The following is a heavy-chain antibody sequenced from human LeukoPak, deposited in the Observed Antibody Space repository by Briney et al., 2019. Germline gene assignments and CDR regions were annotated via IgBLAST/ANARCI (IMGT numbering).Heavy chain of an antibody. D-gene: IGHD3-9*01. CDR1: GYTFTGYY. J-gene: IGHJ6*02. Sequence: GASVKVSCKASGYTFTGYYMHWVRQAPGQGLEWMGWINPNSGGTNYAQKFQGRVTMTRDTSISTAYMELSRLRSDDTAVYYCARAYSRYFDWLGFPYYYGMDVWGQGTTVTVSS. CDR2: INPNSGGT. CDR3: ARAYSRYFDWLGFPYYYGMDV. V-gene: IGHV1-2*02.